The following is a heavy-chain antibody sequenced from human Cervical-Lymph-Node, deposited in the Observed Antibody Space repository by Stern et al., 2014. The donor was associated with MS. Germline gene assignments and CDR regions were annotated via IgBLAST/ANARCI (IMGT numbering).Heavy chain of an antibody. CDR1: SGSIRSGGYY. CDR3: ARMGTSLDY. Sequence: QVQLQESGPGLVKPSQTLSLTCTVSSGSIRSGGYYWSWIRQHPGQGLEWIGHIHYSGNTYYNPSLMRRVIISVDTSKSQFSLKLTSVTVADTAVYYCARMGTSLDYWGLGTLVTVSS. CDR2: IHYSGNT. J-gene: IGHJ4*02. D-gene: IGHD1-14*01. V-gene: IGHV4-31*03.